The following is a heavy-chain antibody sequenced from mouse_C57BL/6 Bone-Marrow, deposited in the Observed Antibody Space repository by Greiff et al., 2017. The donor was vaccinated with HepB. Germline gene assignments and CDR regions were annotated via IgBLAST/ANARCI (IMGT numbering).Heavy chain of an antibody. V-gene: IGHV1-50*01. J-gene: IGHJ1*03. Sequence: VQLQQSGTVLARPGASVKMSCKTSGYTFTSYWMQWVKQRPGQGLEWIGEIDPSDSYTNYNQKFKGKATLTVDTSSSTAYMQLSSLTSEDSAVYYCAREVVTTGWYFDVWGTGTTVTVSS. CDR1: GYTFTSYW. CDR3: AREVVTTGWYFDV. CDR2: IDPSDSYT. D-gene: IGHD2-2*01.